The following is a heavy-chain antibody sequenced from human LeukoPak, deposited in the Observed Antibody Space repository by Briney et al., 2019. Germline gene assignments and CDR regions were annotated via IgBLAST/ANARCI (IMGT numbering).Heavy chain of an antibody. V-gene: IGHV1-18*01. Sequence: GASVKVSCKAPGYTFTSYGISWVRQAPGQGLEWMGWISAYNGNTNYAQKLQGRVTMTTDTSTSTAYMELRSLRSDDTAVYYCARDASQFWSGYYSNWFDPWGQGTLVTVSS. CDR2: ISAYNGNT. CDR1: GYTFTSYG. D-gene: IGHD3-3*02. J-gene: IGHJ5*02. CDR3: ARDASQFWSGYYSNWFDP.